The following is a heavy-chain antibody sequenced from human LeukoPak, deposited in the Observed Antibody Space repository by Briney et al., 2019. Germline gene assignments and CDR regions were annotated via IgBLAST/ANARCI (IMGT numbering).Heavy chain of an antibody. V-gene: IGHV3-73*01. Sequence: GGSLRLSCAASGFTFSGSAMHWVRQASGKGLEWVGRIRSKTNSYATAYAASVKGRFTISRDDSKNTAYLQMNSLKTEDTALYFCTKKGDSSDYPLDYWGQGTLVTVSS. CDR2: IRSKTNSYAT. CDR1: GFTFSGSA. D-gene: IGHD3-22*01. CDR3: TKKGDSSDYPLDY. J-gene: IGHJ4*02.